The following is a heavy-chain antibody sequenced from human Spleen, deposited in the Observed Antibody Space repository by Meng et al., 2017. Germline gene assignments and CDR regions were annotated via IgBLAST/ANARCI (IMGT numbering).Heavy chain of an antibody. J-gene: IGHJ4*02. V-gene: IGHV3-7*01. CDR2: INQDGSEK. Sequence: GESLKISCAASGFSFSSYWMSWVRQAPGKGLEWVANINQDGSEKYSVDSVKGRFTISRDNAEKFLYLQMNNLRVEDTAVYYCARDLSYIVGYGTNWFWGQGTVVTVSS. CDR1: GFSFSSYW. D-gene: IGHD6-13*01. CDR3: ARDLSYIVGYGTNWF.